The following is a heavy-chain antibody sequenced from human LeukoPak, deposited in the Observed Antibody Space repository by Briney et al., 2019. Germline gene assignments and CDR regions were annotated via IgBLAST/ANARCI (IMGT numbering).Heavy chain of an antibody. CDR3: AREFYSSSWNDVLPIDY. V-gene: IGHV6-1*01. J-gene: IGHJ4*02. CDR1: GDIFSSNSAA. Sequence: SQTLSLTCAISGDIFSSNSAAWNWIRQSPSRGLEWLGRTYYRSKWYNDYAVSVKSRITINPDTSKNQFSLQLNSVTPEDTAVYYCAREFYSSSWNDVLPIDYWGQGTLVTVSS. CDR2: TYYRSKWYN. D-gene: IGHD6-13*01.